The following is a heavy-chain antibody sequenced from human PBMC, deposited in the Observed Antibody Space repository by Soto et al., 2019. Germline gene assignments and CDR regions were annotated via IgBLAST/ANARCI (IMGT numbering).Heavy chain of an antibody. Sequence: EVQLVESGGGLVQPGGSLRLSCAASGFTFSNYNMKWVRQAPGKGLEGVSYISPSSSTIYYADSVKGRFTISRDNAKNSLFLQMNSLRDEDTAVYFCARGRGVLAVSGMDVWGQGTTVTVSS. V-gene: IGHV3-48*02. CDR3: ARGRGVLAVSGMDV. CDR2: ISPSSSTI. D-gene: IGHD2-15*01. CDR1: GFTFSNYN. J-gene: IGHJ6*02.